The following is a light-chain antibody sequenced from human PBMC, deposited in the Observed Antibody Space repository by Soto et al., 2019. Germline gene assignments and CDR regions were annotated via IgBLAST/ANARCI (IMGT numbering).Light chain of an antibody. V-gene: IGLV2-14*01. CDR1: SSDVGFYNY. J-gene: IGLJ2*01. Sequence: QSALTQPASVSGSPGQSITISCTGTSSDVGFYNYVSWYQQHPGKAPKLMIFEVSNRPSGVSNRFSGSKSGNTASLIISGLQAEDEADYYCSSYTTSSSIIFGGGTKLTVL. CDR2: EVS. CDR3: SSYTTSSSII.